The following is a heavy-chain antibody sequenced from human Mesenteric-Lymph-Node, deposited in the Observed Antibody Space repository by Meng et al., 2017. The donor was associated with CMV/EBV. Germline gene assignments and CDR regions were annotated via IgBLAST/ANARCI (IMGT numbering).Heavy chain of an antibody. V-gene: IGHV4-4*02. J-gene: IGHJ4*02. CDR3: ARRGPQLYDY. CDR2: IHHSGTT. Sequence: SLSCAVSGDSIISSNWWSWVRQPPGEGLEWIGEIHHSGTTNYNPSLKTRVTMSVDKSKNQFSLKLTSVTAADTAFYYCARRGPQLYDYWGQGTLVTVSS. CDR1: GDSIISSNW. D-gene: IGHD3-10*01.